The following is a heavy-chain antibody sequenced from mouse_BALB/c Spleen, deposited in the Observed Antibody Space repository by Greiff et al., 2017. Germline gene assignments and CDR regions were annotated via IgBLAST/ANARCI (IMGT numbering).Heavy chain of an antibody. CDR3: ARKRGYYRYDEVAY. J-gene: IGHJ3*01. CDR2: INPSTGYT. V-gene: IGHV1-7*01. D-gene: IGHD2-14*01. CDR1: GYTFTSYW. Sequence: QVQLKQSGAELAKPGASVKMSCKASGYTFTSYWMHWVKQRPGQGLEWIGYINPSTGYTEYNQKFKDKATLTADKSSSTAYMQLSSLTSEDSAVYYCARKRGYYRYDEVAYWGQGTLVTVSA.